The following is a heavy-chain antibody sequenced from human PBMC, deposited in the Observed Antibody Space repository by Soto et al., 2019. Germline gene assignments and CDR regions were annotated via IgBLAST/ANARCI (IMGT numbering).Heavy chain of an antibody. J-gene: IGHJ6*02. Sequence: QVQLVQSGAEVKKPGASVKVSCKASGYTFTSYAMHWVRQAPGQRLEWMGWINAGNGNTKYSQKFQGRVTITRDTSASTAYMELSSLRSEDTAVYYCASTRGFYYDSSGSPSPRDYYGMDVWGQGTTVTVSS. D-gene: IGHD3-22*01. CDR3: ASTRGFYYDSSGSPSPRDYYGMDV. CDR1: GYTFTSYA. V-gene: IGHV1-3*01. CDR2: INAGNGNT.